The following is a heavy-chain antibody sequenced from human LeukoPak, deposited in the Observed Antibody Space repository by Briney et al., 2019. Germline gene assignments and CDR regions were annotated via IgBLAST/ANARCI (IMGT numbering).Heavy chain of an antibody. CDR3: ARATMVRAAKYFDY. CDR2: IYYSGST. V-gene: IGHV4-39*01. CDR1: GGSISSSSYY. Sequence: SETLSLTCTVSGGSISSSSYYWGWIRQPPGKGLEWIGSIYYSGSTYYNPSLKSRVTISVDTSKNQFSLKLSSVTAADTAVYYCARATMVRAAKYFDYWGEGTLVTVSS. D-gene: IGHD3-10*01. J-gene: IGHJ4*02.